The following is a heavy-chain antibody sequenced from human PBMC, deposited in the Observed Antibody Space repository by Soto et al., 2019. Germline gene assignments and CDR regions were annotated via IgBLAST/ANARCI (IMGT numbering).Heavy chain of an antibody. J-gene: IGHJ5*02. CDR1: GGSFSGYY. V-gene: IGHV4-34*01. D-gene: IGHD6-19*01. Sequence: PSETLSLTCAVYGGSFSGYYWSWIRQPPGKGLEWIGEINHSGSTNYNPSLKSRVTISVDTSKNQFSLKLSSVTAADTAVYYCARGSAVGPHNWFDPWGQGTLVTVPS. CDR3: ARGSAVGPHNWFDP. CDR2: INHSGST.